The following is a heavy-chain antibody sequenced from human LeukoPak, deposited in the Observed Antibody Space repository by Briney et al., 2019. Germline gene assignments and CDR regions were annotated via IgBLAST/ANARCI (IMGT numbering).Heavy chain of an antibody. CDR2: ISDSGGGT. CDR3: AKRGVVIRVILVGFHKEAYYFDS. CDR1: GITLSNYG. V-gene: IGHV3-23*01. J-gene: IGHJ4*02. D-gene: IGHD3-22*01. Sequence: PGGSLRLSCAVSGITLSNYGMSWVRQAPGKGLEWDAGISDSGGGTNYADSVKGRFTISRDSPRNTLYLQTNSMSPEDTAVYFCAKRGVVIRVILVGFHKEAYYFDSWGQGALVTVSS.